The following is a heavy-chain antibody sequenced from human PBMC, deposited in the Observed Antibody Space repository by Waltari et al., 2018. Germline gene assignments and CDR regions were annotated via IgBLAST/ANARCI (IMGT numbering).Heavy chain of an antibody. CDR2: VRGDGRT. Sequence: QLQESGPGLVKPSGTLSLTCGVSGDSMNSTYCWSWVRQPPGKGLEWIGQVRGDGRTNYNPSCASRVTVSLDTYNNQFSLMVTSATAADTAVYYCARDRGRGLYLDSWGPGTLVTVSP. D-gene: IGHD2-15*01. CDR1: GDSMNSTYC. V-gene: IGHV4-4*02. CDR3: ARDRGRGLYLDS. J-gene: IGHJ4*02.